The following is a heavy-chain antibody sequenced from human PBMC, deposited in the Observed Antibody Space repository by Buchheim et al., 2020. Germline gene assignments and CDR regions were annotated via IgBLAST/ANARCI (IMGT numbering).Heavy chain of an antibody. V-gene: IGHV3-23*01. CDR2: ISGSGGST. Sequence: EVQLLESGGGLVQPGGSLRLSCAASGLTFSSHAMSWVRQAPGKGLEWVSTISGSGGSTFYADSVKGRFTISRDNSKNTLSLQMNSLRAEDTAVYFCANALTTRVPGANRYWGQGTL. D-gene: IGHD1-1*01. J-gene: IGHJ4*02. CDR1: GLTFSSHA. CDR3: ANALTTRVPGANRY.